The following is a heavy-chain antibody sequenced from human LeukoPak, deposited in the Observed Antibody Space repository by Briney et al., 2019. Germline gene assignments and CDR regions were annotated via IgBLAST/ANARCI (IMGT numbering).Heavy chain of an antibody. CDR1: GFTVSSNY. CDR2: IYSGGST. D-gene: IGHD5-24*01. V-gene: IGHV3-53*01. J-gene: IGHJ2*01. CDR3: AREIFGDGYNSSVLDWYFDL. Sequence: TGGSLRLSCAASGFTVSSNYMSWVRQAPGKGLEWVSVIYSGGSTYYADSVKGRFTISRDNSKNTLYLQMNSLRAEDTAVYYCAREIFGDGYNSSVLDWYFDLWGRGTLVTVSS.